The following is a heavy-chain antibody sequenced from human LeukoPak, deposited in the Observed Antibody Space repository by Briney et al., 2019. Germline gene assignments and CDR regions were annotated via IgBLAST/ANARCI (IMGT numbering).Heavy chain of an antibody. CDR2: IIPIFGTT. Sequence: PQASVKVPCKASGYTFTGYYMHWVRQAPGQGLQWMGGIIPIFGTTTYAQKFQGRVTITADKSTSTAYMELSSLRSEDTAVYYCASMTYSNKYFDYWGQGTLVTVSS. J-gene: IGHJ4*02. CDR1: GYTFTGYY. CDR3: ASMTYSNKYFDY. D-gene: IGHD6-13*01. V-gene: IGHV1-69*06.